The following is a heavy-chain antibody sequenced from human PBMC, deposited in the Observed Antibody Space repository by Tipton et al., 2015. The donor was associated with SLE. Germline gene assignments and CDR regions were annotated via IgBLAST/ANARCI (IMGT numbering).Heavy chain of an antibody. V-gene: IGHV4-34*01. CDR1: GGSFSGYY. J-gene: IGHJ5*02. CDR3: ARGLGAPTYCSSTSCYGRWFDP. Sequence: TLSLTCAVYGGSFSGYYWSWIRQPPGKGLEWIGEINHSGSTNYNPSLKSRVTISVDTSKNQFSLKLSSVTAADTAVYYCARGLGAPTYCSSTSCYGRWFDPWGQGTLVTVSS. CDR2: INHSGST. D-gene: IGHD2-2*01.